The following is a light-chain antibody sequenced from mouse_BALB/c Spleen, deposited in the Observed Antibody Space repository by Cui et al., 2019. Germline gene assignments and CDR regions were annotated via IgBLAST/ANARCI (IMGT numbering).Light chain of an antibody. J-gene: IGKJ5*01. CDR2: SAS. CDR1: QNVGTN. V-gene: IGKV6-15*01. CDR3: QQYNSYPLA. Sequence: DFVMTQSQKFMSTSVGHRVSVTCKASQNVGTNVAWYQQKPGQSPKALIYSASYRYSGVPDRFTGSGSGTDFTLTISNVQSEDLAEYFCQQYNSYPLAFGAGTKLELK.